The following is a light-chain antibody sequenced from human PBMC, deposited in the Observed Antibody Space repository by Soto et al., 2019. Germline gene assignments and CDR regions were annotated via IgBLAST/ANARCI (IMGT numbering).Light chain of an antibody. CDR1: QSISTI. CDR2: GAS. V-gene: IGKV3-15*01. CDR3: QQYIKWPQT. J-gene: IGKJ2*01. Sequence: EIVMTQSPATLSVSPGERATLSCRASQSISTILAWYQQRPGQAPRLLMYGASTRAAGIPARFSGSGSGTEFTLTISSLQSEDFAVYYCQQYIKWPQTFGQGTKLESK.